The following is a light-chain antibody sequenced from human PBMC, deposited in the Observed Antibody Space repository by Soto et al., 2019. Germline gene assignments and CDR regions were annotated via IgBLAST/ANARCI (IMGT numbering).Light chain of an antibody. CDR2: EVT. CDR3: SSDTTSKSWV. J-gene: IGLJ3*02. Sequence: QSALTQPASVSGSPGQSITLSCTGTSSDVGGYNSVSWYQHHPGKAPKLIIYEVTKRPSGVSNRFSGSKSGNTASLTISGLQAEDEAEYYCSSDTTSKSWVFGGGTQLTVL. V-gene: IGLV2-14*01. CDR1: SSDVGGYNS.